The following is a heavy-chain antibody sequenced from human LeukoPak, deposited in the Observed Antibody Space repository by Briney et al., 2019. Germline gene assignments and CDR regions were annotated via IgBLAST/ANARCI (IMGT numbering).Heavy chain of an antibody. Sequence: GGSLRLSCAASGFTFSSYWMSWVRQAPGKGLEGVANIKQDGSEKHYVDSVKGRFTISRDNAKNSLYLQMNSLRAEDTAVYYCARDRYYYDSSGSLTGYWGQGTLVTVSS. J-gene: IGHJ4*02. D-gene: IGHD3-22*01. V-gene: IGHV3-7*01. CDR1: GFTFSSYW. CDR2: IKQDGSEK. CDR3: ARDRYYYDSSGSLTGY.